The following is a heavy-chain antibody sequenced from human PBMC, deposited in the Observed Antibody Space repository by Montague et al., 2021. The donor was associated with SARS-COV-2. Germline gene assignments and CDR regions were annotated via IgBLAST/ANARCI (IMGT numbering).Heavy chain of an antibody. J-gene: IGHJ4*02. D-gene: IGHD1-14*01. CDR1: GGSISSSSYY. CDR3: ASMGRAQVYYLDY. V-gene: IGHV4-39*01. Sequence: SETLSLTCTVSGGSISSSSYYWGWIRQPPGKGLEWNGSISYSGSTDYNPYIKSRVTISVDTSKNQFSLKLSSVTAADTAVYYCASMGRAQVYYLDYWGQGTLVTVSS. CDR2: ISYSGST.